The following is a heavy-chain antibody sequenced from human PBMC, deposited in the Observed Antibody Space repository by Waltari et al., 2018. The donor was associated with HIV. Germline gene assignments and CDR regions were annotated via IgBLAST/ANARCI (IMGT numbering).Heavy chain of an antibody. CDR3: ARVPRWYSSSSGTYYYYGMDV. Sequence: VQLVQSGAEVKKPGASVKVSCKASGYTFTGYYMHWVRQAPGQGLEWMGWINPNSGGTNYAQKFQGRVTMTRDTSISTAYMELSRLRSDDTAVYYCARVPRWYSSSSGTYYYYGMDVWGQGTTVTVSS. CDR1: GYTFTGYY. J-gene: IGHJ6*02. D-gene: IGHD6-6*01. V-gene: IGHV1-2*02. CDR2: INPNSGGT.